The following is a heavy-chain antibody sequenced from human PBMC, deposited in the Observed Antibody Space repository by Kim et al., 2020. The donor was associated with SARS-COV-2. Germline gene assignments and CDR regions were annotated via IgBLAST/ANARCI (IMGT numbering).Heavy chain of an antibody. CDR3: ARGLSRYGSDY. V-gene: IGHV4-34*01. D-gene: IGHD3-16*01. J-gene: IGHJ4*02. CDR2: INHSGST. CDR1: GGSFSGYY. Sequence: SETLSLTCAVYGGSFSGYYWSWIRQTPGKGLEWIGEINHSGSTNYNPSLKSRVTISVDTSKIQFSLKLSSVTAADTAVYYCARGLSRYGSDYWGQGTLVTDSS.